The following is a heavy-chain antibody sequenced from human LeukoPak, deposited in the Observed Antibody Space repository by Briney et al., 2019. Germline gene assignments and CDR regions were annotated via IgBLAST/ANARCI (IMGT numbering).Heavy chain of an antibody. CDR2: ISSSGSTI. D-gene: IGHD3-10*01. Sequence: GGSLRLSCATSGFTFSDYYMSWIRQAPGKGLEWVSYISSSGSTIYYADSVKGRFTISRDNAKNSLYLQMNSLRAEDTAVYYCARDLEYGSGSYYSLGYWGQGTLVTVSS. CDR3: ARDLEYGSGSYYSLGY. V-gene: IGHV3-11*04. J-gene: IGHJ4*02. CDR1: GFTFSDYY.